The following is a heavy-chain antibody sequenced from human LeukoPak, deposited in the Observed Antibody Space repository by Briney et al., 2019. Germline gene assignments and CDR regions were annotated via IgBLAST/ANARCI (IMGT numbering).Heavy chain of an antibody. Sequence: SETLSLTCTVSGYSITSGYYWGWIRQPPGKGLEWIGSIYHSGSTNYNPSLKGRVTMSVDTSKNQFSLKLSSVTAADTAVYYCARDRYYYDSTGYSIFDYWGQGTLVTVSS. V-gene: IGHV4-38-2*02. J-gene: IGHJ4*02. D-gene: IGHD3-22*01. CDR1: GYSITSGYY. CDR2: IYHSGST. CDR3: ARDRYYYDSTGYSIFDY.